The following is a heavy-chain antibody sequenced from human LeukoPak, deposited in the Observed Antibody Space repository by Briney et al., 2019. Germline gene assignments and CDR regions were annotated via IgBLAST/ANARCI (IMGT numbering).Heavy chain of an antibody. V-gene: IGHV3-21*06. D-gene: IGHD6-19*01. Sequence: SVKGRFTISRDNAENSLYLQMNSLRAEDTAVYYCARRSVAGSLDYWGQGTLVTVSS. J-gene: IGHJ4*02. CDR3: ARRSVAGSLDY.